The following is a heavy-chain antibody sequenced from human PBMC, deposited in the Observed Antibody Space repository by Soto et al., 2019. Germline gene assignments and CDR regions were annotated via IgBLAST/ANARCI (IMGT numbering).Heavy chain of an antibody. V-gene: IGHV6-1*01. CDR3: ALIVGTTIGGP. J-gene: IGHJ4*02. D-gene: IGHD1-26*01. CDR1: GDTVSSKSAA. CDR2: TYYRSRWQT. Sequence: PSQTLSLTCAISGDTVSSKSAAWNWIRQSPSRGLEWLGRTYYRSRWQTNYAASVRRRIIINPDSSKNQFTLQLDSVTPEDTAIYYCALIVGTTIGGPWGQGTLVTVS.